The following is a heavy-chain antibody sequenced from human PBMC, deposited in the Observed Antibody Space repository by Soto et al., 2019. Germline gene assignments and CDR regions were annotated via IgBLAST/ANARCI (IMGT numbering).Heavy chain of an antibody. CDR2: IIPIFGTA. CDR3: ARGRYYYDSSGYYYGGPYYYYGMDV. J-gene: IGHJ6*02. CDR1: GGTFSSYA. V-gene: IGHV1-69*01. Sequence: QVQLVQSGAEVKKPGSSVKVSCKASGGTFSSYAISWVRQAPGQGLEWMGGIIPIFGTANYAQKFQGRVKITADESTSTAYMELSSLRSEDTAVYYCARGRYYYDSSGYYYGGPYYYYGMDVWGQGTTVTVSS. D-gene: IGHD3-22*01.